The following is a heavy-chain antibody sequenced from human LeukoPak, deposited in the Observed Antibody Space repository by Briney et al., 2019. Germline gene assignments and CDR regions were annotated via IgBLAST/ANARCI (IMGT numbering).Heavy chain of an antibody. D-gene: IGHD6-25*01. Sequence: GGSLRLSCAASGFTFSSYAMSWVRQAPGKGLEWVSAISGSGGSTNYADSVKGRFTISRDNTKNTAYLQMNSLRVEDTAVYYCAKEIGAAVYFDYWSQGTLVTVSS. V-gene: IGHV3-23*01. CDR1: GFTFSSYA. CDR2: ISGSGGST. J-gene: IGHJ4*02. CDR3: AKEIGAAVYFDY.